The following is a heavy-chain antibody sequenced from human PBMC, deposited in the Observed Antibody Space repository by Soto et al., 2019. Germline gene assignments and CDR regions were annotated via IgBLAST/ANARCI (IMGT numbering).Heavy chain of an antibody. Sequence: SETLSLTCSVSGGSISSYFWSWIRQPPGKGLEWIGYIYYSGSTNYNPSLKSRVTISVDTSKNQFSLKLSSVTAADTAVYYCARSDGRYWGQGTLVTVSS. V-gene: IGHV4-59*01. J-gene: IGHJ4*02. CDR1: GGSISSYF. CDR2: IYYSGST. CDR3: ARSDGRY.